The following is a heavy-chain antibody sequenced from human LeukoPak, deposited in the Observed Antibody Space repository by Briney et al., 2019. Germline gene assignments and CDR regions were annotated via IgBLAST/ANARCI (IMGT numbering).Heavy chain of an antibody. CDR2: IIPILGIA. Sequence: SVKVSCRASGGTFSSYTISWVRQAPGQGLEWMGRIIPILGIANYAQKFQGRVTITADKSTSTAYMELSSLRSEDTAVYYCARDWGGLRFLEWSHKGYWFDPWGQGTLVTVSS. CDR1: GGTFSSYT. J-gene: IGHJ5*02. V-gene: IGHV1-69*04. CDR3: ARDWGGLRFLEWSHKGYWFDP. D-gene: IGHD3-3*01.